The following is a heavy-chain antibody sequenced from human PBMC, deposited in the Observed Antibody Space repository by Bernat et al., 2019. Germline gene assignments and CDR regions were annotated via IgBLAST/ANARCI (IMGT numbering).Heavy chain of an antibody. V-gene: IGHV4-39*01. CDR1: GGSISSNGYY. Sequence: QLQLHESGPGLVKPSETLSLTCTVSGGSISSNGYYWGWIRQPPGKGLDWIGSMYFDGSTYSNPSLKSRVTISADTSKTQLSLKLASVTAADTAVYYCASRARDGRNYDYFDYWGQGTPVTVSS. CDR2: MYFDGST. D-gene: IGHD5-24*01. CDR3: ASRARDGRNYDYFDY. J-gene: IGHJ4*02.